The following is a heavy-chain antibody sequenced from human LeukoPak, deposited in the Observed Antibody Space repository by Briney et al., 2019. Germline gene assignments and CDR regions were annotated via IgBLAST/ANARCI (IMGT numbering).Heavy chain of an antibody. CDR3: ARDRGDPLTGYYYGMDV. J-gene: IGHJ6*02. D-gene: IGHD4-17*01. V-gene: IGHV1-18*01. CDR1: GYTFTSYG. Sequence: ASVKVSCKASGYTFTSYGISWVRQAPGQGLEWMGWISAYNGNTNYAQKLQGRVTMTTDTSTSTAYMELRSLRSDDTAVYYCARDRGDPLTGYYYGMDVWGQGTTVTVSS. CDR2: ISAYNGNT.